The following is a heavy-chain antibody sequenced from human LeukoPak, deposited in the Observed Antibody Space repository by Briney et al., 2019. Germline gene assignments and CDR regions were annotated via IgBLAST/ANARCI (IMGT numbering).Heavy chain of an antibody. CDR3: VSGYCSGGSCLVFDY. Sequence: PSETLSLTCAVSGYSISSGYYWGWIRQPPGQGLEWIGSIYHSGSTYYNPSLKSRVTISVDTSKNQFSLKLSSVTAADTAVYYCVSGYCSGGSCLVFDYWGQGTLVTVSS. D-gene: IGHD2-15*01. CDR2: IYHSGST. CDR1: GYSISSGYY. V-gene: IGHV4-38-2*01. J-gene: IGHJ4*02.